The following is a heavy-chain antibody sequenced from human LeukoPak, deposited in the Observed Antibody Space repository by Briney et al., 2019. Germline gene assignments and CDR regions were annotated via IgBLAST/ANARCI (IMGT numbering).Heavy chain of an antibody. V-gene: IGHV3-23*01. CDR2: ISGSGGST. D-gene: IGHD3-22*01. CDR3: AKIPYDSSGYYYFDY. J-gene: IGHJ4*02. CDR1: GFTFSSYA. Sequence: GGSLRLSCAASGFTFSSYAMSWVRQAPGKGLEWVSAISGSGGSTYYADSVKGRFTISRDNSRNTLYLQMNSLRAEDTAVYYCAKIPYDSSGYYYFDYWGQGTLVTVSS.